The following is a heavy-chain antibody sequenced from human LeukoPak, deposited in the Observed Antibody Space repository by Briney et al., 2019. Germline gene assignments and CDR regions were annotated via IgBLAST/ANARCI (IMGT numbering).Heavy chain of an antibody. D-gene: IGHD3-3*01. CDR1: GYSISSGYY. J-gene: IGHJ3*02. V-gene: IGHV4-38-2*02. Sequence: SETLSLTCTVSGYSISSGYYWGWIRQPPGKGLEWIGSIYHSGSTYYNPSLKSRVTISVDTSKNQFSLKLSSVTAADTAVYYCARWGLYYDPNADAFDIWGQGTMVTVSS. CDR3: ARWGLYYDPNADAFDI. CDR2: IYHSGST.